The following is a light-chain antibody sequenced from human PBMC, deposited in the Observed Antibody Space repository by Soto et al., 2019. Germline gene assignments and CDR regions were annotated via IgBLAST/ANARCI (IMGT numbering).Light chain of an antibody. J-gene: IGKJ5*01. V-gene: IGKV3-20*01. CDR2: GAS. CDR3: QQYCTSPIT. CDR1: QTVSSY. Sequence: ENVLTQSPGTLSLSPGERATLSCRASQTVSSYLTWYQQRPGQAPRLLIYGASKRATGIPDRFSGSGSGTDFTLTISRLEPEAFALYYCQQYCTSPITFGQGTRLEIK.